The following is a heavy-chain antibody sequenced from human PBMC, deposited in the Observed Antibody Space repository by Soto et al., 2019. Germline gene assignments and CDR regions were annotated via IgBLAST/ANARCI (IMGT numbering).Heavy chain of an antibody. CDR1: GFTFSSYG. D-gene: IGHD4-4*01. CDR2: IWYDGSNK. J-gene: IGHJ6*02. Sequence: PGGSLRLSCAASGFTFSSYGMHWVRQAPGKGLEWVAVIWYDGSNKYYADSVKGRFTISRDNSKNTLYLQMNSLRAEDTAVYYCARGDPYRNYLYYYGMDVWGQGTTVTVSS. CDR3: ARGDPYRNYLYYYGMDV. V-gene: IGHV3-33*01.